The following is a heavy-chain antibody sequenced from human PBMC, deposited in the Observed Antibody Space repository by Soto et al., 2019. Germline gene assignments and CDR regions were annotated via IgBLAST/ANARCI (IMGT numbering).Heavy chain of an antibody. Sequence: GGSLRLSCAAPGFTFSSYGMHWVRQAPGKGLEWVAVISYDGSNKYYADSVKGRFTISRDNSKNTLYLQMNSLRAEDTAVYYCAKGDSSSALYYYYYGMDVWGQGTTVTVSS. V-gene: IGHV3-30*18. D-gene: IGHD6-6*01. CDR1: GFTFSSYG. CDR3: AKGDSSSALYYYYYGMDV. CDR2: ISYDGSNK. J-gene: IGHJ6*02.